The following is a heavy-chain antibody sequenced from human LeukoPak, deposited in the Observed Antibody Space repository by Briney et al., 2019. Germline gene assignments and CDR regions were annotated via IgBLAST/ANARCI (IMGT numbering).Heavy chain of an antibody. J-gene: IGHJ4*02. CDR1: GFTFSSYD. Sequence: GGSLRLSCAASGFTFSSYDMSWVRQAPGKGLEWVSSISGSGGSTYYADSVKGRFTISRDNSKNTLFLQMNSLRAEDTAIYYCAKGYCTSTSCYRNDYWGQGTLVTVSS. V-gene: IGHV3-23*01. D-gene: IGHD2-2*01. CDR3: AKGYCTSTSCYRNDY. CDR2: ISGSGGST.